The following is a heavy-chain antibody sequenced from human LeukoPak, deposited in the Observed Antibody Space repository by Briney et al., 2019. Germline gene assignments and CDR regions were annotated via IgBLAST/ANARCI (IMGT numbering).Heavy chain of an antibody. V-gene: IGHV3-23*01. CDR1: GFTFTTYA. Sequence: GGSLRLSCAASGFTFTTYAMSWVRQAPGKGLEWVSAISGSGDNTYYADSVKGRFTISRDNSKNTLYLQMNSLRAEDTAVYYCAKRFAYGGVDYWGQGTLVTVSS. D-gene: IGHD4-23*01. CDR2: ISGSGDNT. CDR3: AKRFAYGGVDY. J-gene: IGHJ4*02.